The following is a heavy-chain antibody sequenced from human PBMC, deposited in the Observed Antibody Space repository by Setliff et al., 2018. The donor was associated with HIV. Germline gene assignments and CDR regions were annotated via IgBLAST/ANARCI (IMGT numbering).Heavy chain of an antibody. CDR1: GYNFNNYW. CDR2: IYPSDSDT. CDR3: AKAGGDA. V-gene: IGHV5-51*01. D-gene: IGHD3-16*01. J-gene: IGHJ4*02. Sequence: GESLKISCRGFGYNFNNYWIDWVRQMPGKGLEWMGTIYPSDSDTKYNPSFQGHVSISADRSIGTTYLQWSSLRASDTAMYYCAKAGGDAWGQGTLVTVSS.